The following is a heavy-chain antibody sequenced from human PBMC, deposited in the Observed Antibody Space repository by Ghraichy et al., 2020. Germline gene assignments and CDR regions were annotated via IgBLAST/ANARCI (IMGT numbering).Heavy chain of an antibody. V-gene: IGHV4-59*01. CDR2: LHSSGRQ. J-gene: IGHJ3*01. CDR1: GGSISSDS. D-gene: IGHD3-10*02. CDR3: ARGSPVTMLLAGAFDV. Sequence: SETLSLTCSVSGGSISSDSWSWIRQPPGKTLEWIGYLHSSGRQNFNPSLKNRVTLSLDTSKSQFSLELTSVTASDTAVYFCARGSPVTMLLAGAFDVWGQGIMVTVSS.